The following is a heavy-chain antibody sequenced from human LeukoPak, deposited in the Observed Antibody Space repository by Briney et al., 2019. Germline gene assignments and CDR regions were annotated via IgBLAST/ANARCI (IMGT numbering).Heavy chain of an antibody. CDR2: IYYSGST. CDR3: ARREGAAFDI. J-gene: IGHJ3*02. Sequence: AETLSLTCTVSGGSISSYYWSWIRQPPGKGLEWIGYIYYSGSTNYNPSLKSRVTISVDTSKNQFSLKLNSVTAADTAVYYCARREGAAFDIWGQGTMVTVSS. D-gene: IGHD1-26*01. CDR1: GGSISSYY. V-gene: IGHV4-59*01.